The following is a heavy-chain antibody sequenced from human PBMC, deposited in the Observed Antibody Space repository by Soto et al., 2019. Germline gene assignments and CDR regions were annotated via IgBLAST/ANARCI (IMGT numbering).Heavy chain of an antibody. Sequence: EVQLVESGGGLIQPGGSLRLSCAGSGFSVRDSYMSWVRQAPGKGLEWVSIVYSGGSTFYADSVKGRFTISRDNSKNTVYLQMNSLRDEDTAVYYYARASIAVAGPDYWGQGTLVTVSS. CDR1: GFSVRDSY. D-gene: IGHD6-19*01. V-gene: IGHV3-53*01. CDR3: ARASIAVAGPDY. J-gene: IGHJ4*02. CDR2: VYSGGST.